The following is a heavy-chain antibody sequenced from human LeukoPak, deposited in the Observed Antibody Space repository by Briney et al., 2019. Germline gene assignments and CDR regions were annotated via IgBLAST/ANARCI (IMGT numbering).Heavy chain of an antibody. CDR1: GFTFSSYS. CDR3: ARGLYCSSTSCYDYYYYYGMDV. CDR2: ISSSSSYM. J-gene: IGHJ6*02. V-gene: IGHV3-21*01. Sequence: NPGGSLRLSCAASGFTFSSYSMSWVRQAPGKGLEWVSSISSSSSYMYYADSVKGRFTISRDNAKNSLYLQMNSLRAEDTAVYYCARGLYCSSTSCYDYYYYYGMDVWGQGTTVTVSS. D-gene: IGHD2-2*01.